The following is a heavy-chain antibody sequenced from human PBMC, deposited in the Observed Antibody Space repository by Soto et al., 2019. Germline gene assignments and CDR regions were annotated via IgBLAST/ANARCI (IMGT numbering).Heavy chain of an antibody. CDR2: IYHSGST. Sequence: SETLSLTCAVSGGSISGSNWWSWVRQPPGKGLEWIGEIYHSGSTNYNPSLKSRVTISVDKSKNQFSLKLSSVTAADTAVYYCARGGLNYDSSGYMASPIDYWGQGTLVTVSS. V-gene: IGHV4-4*02. CDR1: GGSISGSNW. J-gene: IGHJ4*02. D-gene: IGHD3-22*01. CDR3: ARGGLNYDSSGYMASPIDY.